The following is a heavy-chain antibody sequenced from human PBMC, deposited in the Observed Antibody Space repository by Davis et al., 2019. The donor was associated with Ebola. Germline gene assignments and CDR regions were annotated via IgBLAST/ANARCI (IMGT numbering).Heavy chain of an antibody. V-gene: IGHV3-15*01. CDR3: TTEPSHTRGRFLDQTTFNI. CDR1: GFTFSDAW. D-gene: IGHD3-3*01. J-gene: IGHJ3*02. Sequence: GESLKISCAASGFTFSDAWMTWVRQAPGKGLEWVGRIKSRADGETTDYAKAVKGTFTISRDDSKDTLYLQMNSLNIEDTAVYYCTTEPSHTRGRFLDQTTFNIWGQGTMVTVSS. CDR2: IKSRADGETT.